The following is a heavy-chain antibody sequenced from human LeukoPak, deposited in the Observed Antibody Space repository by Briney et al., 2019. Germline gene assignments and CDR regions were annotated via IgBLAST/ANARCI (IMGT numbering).Heavy chain of an antibody. Sequence: KPGGSLRLSCAASGFTFSDYYMSWIRQAPGKGLEWVSYISSSSSYTNYADSVKGRFTISRDNAKNSLYPQMNSLRAEDTAVYYCARDQYYGSGSYYVNWGQGTLVTVSS. CDR3: ARDQYYGSGSYYVN. CDR1: GFTFSDYY. V-gene: IGHV3-11*06. CDR2: ISSSSSYT. D-gene: IGHD3-10*01. J-gene: IGHJ4*02.